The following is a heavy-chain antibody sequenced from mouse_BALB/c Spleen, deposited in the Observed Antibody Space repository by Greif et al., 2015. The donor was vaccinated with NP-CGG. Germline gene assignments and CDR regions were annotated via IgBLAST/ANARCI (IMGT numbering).Heavy chain of an antibody. CDR1: GFNIKDTL. J-gene: IGHJ3*01. D-gene: IGHD1-1*01. CDR3: ASYYSGSSRFTY. V-gene: IGHV14-3*02. Sequence: EVNVVESGAELVKPGASVKLSCTASGFNIKDTLIHWVKQRPEQGLEWIGRIDPANGNTKYGPKFQGKATITADTSSNTGFLQLISLTSEDTAVYYCASYYSGSSRFTYWGQVTLVTVSA. CDR2: IDPANGNT.